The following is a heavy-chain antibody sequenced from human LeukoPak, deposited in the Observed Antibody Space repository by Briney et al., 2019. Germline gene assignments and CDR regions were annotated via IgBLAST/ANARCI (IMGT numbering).Heavy chain of an antibody. CDR3: ARAGSLVRGVIPHDY. CDR1: GFIFSSYN. Sequence: GGSLRLSCVASGFIFSSYNMNWVRQAPGKGLERVSSISSSGSYVYYADSVKGRFIISRDNAKNSLTLQMNSLRAEDTAVYYCARAGSLVRGVIPHDYWGQGTLVTVSS. J-gene: IGHJ4*02. V-gene: IGHV3-21*01. CDR2: ISSSGSYV. D-gene: IGHD3-10*01.